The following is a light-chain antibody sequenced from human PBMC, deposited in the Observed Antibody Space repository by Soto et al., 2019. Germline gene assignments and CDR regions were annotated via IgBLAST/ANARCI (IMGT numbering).Light chain of an antibody. Sequence: QSVLTQPPSVSGAPGQRVTISCAGSSSNIGAGYDVHWYQQLPGTAPKFLIYGNSDRPSGVPDRFSGFKSGASASLAITGLQAEDEADYYCQSYDSLSAHVVFGGGTKLTVL. CDR1: SSNIGAGYD. V-gene: IGLV1-40*01. J-gene: IGLJ2*01. CDR3: QSYDSLSAHVV. CDR2: GNS.